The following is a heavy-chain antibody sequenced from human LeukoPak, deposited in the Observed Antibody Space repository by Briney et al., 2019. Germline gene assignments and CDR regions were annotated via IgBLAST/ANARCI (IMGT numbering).Heavy chain of an antibody. CDR1: GGSISSGGYC. V-gene: IGHV4-31*03. CDR2: IYYSGST. J-gene: IGHJ3*02. Sequence: PSETLSLTCTVSGGSISSGGYCWSWIRQHPGKGLEWIGYIYYSGSTYCNPSLKSRVTISVDTSKNQFSLKLSSVTAADTAVYYCARDSFIPIWGQGTMITVSS. CDR3: ARDSFIPI.